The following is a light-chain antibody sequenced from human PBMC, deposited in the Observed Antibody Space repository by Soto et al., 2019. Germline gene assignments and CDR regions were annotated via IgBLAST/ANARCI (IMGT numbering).Light chain of an antibody. CDR1: QSISNH. J-gene: IGKJ5*01. V-gene: IGKV1-33*01. CDR2: AAS. CDR3: QQYDHVPIT. Sequence: DIQMTQSPSSLSASVEDRVIITCRASQSISNHLNWYQQKPGKAPKLLIFAASSLQSGVPSRFSGSGSGTHFTFTISSLQPEDIATYYCQQYDHVPITFGQGTRLEIK.